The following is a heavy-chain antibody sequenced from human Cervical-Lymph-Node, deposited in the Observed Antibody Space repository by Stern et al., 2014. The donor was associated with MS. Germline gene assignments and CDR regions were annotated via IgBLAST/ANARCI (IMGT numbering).Heavy chain of an antibody. V-gene: IGHV3-49*04. D-gene: IGHD3-22*01. CDR1: GFTFGDYG. CDR2: IRSKAYGGSM. Sequence: EVQLVESGGDLVQPGGFLRLSCTASGFTFGDYGLSWVRQAPGKGLEWVGFIRSKAYGGSMEYAASVKGRFTIARDDSKSIAYLQMNSLKTEDTAVYYCSRVGSPTYYYDTSGYQFYFDYWGQGTLVTVSS. CDR3: SRVGSPTYYYDTSGYQFYFDY. J-gene: IGHJ4*02.